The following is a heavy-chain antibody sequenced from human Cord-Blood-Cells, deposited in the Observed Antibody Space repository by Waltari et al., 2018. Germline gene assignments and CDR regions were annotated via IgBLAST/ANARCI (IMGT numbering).Heavy chain of an antibody. J-gene: IGHJ3*02. D-gene: IGHD5-12*01. CDR3: ARDDSGYDYAFDI. V-gene: IGHV1-69*01. CDR1: GGTFSSYA. CDR2: IIPSFVTA. Sequence: QVQLVQSGAEVKKPGSSVKVSCKASGGTFSSYAISWVRQAPGQGLGWMGGIIPSFVTANYAQKFQGRVTITADESTSTAYMELSSLRSEDTAVYYCARDDSGYDYAFDIWGQGTMVTVSS.